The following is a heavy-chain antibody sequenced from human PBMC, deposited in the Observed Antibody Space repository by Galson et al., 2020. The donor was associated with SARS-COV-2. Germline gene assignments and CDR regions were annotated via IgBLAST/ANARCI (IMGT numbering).Heavy chain of an antibody. D-gene: IGHD2-2*01. CDR2: IGART. CDR1: GFTLSSYG. Sequence: TGGSLRLSCAASGFTLSSYGMHWVRQAPGKGLEYVSSIGARTHYVNSVKCRFSIPRDNSKNTLYLQMGSLRADDMAVYYCARQFCSSRTCTTGGFDPWGQGPTVPVSS. CDR3: ARQFCSSRTCTTGGFDP. V-gene: IGHV3-64*01. J-gene: IGHJ6*02.